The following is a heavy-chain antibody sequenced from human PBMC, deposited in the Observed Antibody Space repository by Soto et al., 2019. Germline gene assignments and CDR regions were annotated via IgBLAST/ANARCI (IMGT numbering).Heavy chain of an antibody. CDR2: ISWNSGSI. D-gene: IGHD6-19*01. CDR3: AKDIRQWLVGGGAFDI. Sequence: PGGSLRLSCAASGFTFDDYAMHWVRQAPGKGLEWVSGISWNSGSIGYADSVKGRFTISRDNAKNSLYLQMNSLRAEDTALYYCAKDIRQWLVGGGAFDIWGQGTTVTVSS. J-gene: IGHJ3*02. V-gene: IGHV3-9*01. CDR1: GFTFDDYA.